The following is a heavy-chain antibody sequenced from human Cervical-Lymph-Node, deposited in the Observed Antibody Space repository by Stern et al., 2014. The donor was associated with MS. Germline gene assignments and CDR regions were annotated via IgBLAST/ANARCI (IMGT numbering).Heavy chain of an antibody. Sequence: VQLVESGPGLVKPSETLSLTCTVSSGSISSYYWSWIRQPPGKGLEWIGYIYYSGSTNYNPSLKSRVTISVDTSKNQFSLKLSSVTAADTAVYYCASDYDSSGYYGYWGQGTLVTVSS. CDR2: IYYSGST. V-gene: IGHV4-59*01. CDR1: SGSISSYY. CDR3: ASDYDSSGYYGY. D-gene: IGHD3-22*01. J-gene: IGHJ4*02.